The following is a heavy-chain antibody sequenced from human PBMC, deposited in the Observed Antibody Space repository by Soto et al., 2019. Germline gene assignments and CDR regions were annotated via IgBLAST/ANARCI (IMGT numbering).Heavy chain of an antibody. V-gene: IGHV3-23*01. J-gene: IGHJ5*02. D-gene: IGHD2-15*01. Sequence: GGSLRLSCAASGFTFSNYAMSWVRQAPGKVLEWVSAISGSGDRTYYADSVKGRFTISRDHSKNTLYLQMKSLGAEDTAVHNSAKGGRYCSYGRCLNWFDPWGQGTLVTVSS. CDR2: ISGSGDRT. CDR3: AKGGRYCSYGRCLNWFDP. CDR1: GFTFSNYA.